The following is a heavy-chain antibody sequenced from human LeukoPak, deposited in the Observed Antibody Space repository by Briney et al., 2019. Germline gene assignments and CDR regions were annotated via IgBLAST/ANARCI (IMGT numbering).Heavy chain of an antibody. CDR2: ISGSGSTI. J-gene: IGHJ4*02. CDR3: ARDEGSSWFFDN. V-gene: IGHV3-48*03. Sequence: PGGSLRLSCAASGFTFSRYELNWVRQAPGRGLEWISYISGSGSTIYYADSVKGRFTISRDNAKNSLYLQMNTLRAEDTAVYYSARDEGSSWFFDNWGQGTLVTVSS. D-gene: IGHD6-13*01. CDR1: GFTFSRYE.